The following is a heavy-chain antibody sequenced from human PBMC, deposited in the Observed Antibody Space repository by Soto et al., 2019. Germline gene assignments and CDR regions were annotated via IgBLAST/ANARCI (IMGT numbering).Heavy chain of an antibody. V-gene: IGHV1-69*02. D-gene: IGHD2-15*01. J-gene: IGHJ5*02. CDR1: GGTFSSYT. Sequence: QVQLVQSGAEVKKPGSSVKVSCKASGGTFSSYTISWVRQAPGQGLEWMGRIIPILGIANYAQKFQGRVTITADKSTSTAYMELSSLRSEDTAVYYWARASLSSSYPLDPWGQGTLVTVSS. CDR3: ARASLSSSYPLDP. CDR2: IIPILGIA.